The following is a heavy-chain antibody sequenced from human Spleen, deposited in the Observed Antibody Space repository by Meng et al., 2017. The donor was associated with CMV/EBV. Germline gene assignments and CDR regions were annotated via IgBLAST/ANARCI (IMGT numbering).Heavy chain of an antibody. CDR1: GGSISSSSYY. Sequence: SETLSLTCTVSGGSISSSSYYWGWIRQPPGKGLEWTGSFYYSGATYYNPSIKSRVTISADTSKHQFSLKLSSVIAAATSVYYCSTPSTVTTLPFNYWGQGSLVTVSS. CDR2: FYYSGAT. J-gene: IGHJ4*02. CDR3: STPSTVTTLPFNY. D-gene: IGHD4-17*01. V-gene: IGHV4-39*01.